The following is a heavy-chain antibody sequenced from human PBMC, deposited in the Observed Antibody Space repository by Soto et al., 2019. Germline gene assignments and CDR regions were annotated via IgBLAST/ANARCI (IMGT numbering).Heavy chain of an antibody. CDR1: GFTFRKSG. Sequence: GGSLRLSGRASGFTFRKSGMHWVRQAPGKGLEWVAIIWLDGPNQYYADSVKGRFTISRDNSRNTVDLQMNSLRVEDTAVYYCAALTHANLLGGLDPWGQGTLVTVS. J-gene: IGHJ5*02. CDR3: AALTHANLLGGLDP. D-gene: IGHD1-26*01. CDR2: IWLDGPNQ. V-gene: IGHV3-33*01.